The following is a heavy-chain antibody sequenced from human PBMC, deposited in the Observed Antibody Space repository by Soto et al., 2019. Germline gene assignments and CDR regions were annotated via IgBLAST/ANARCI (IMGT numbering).Heavy chain of an antibody. CDR2: IYYSGST. CDR1: GGSISSGDYY. D-gene: IGHD2-15*01. CDR3: ARKTVVVAATHEFYFDY. V-gene: IGHV4-30-4*01. Sequence: SETLSLTCTVSGGSISSGDYYWSWIRQPPGKGLEWIGYIYYSGSTYYNPPLKSRVTISVDTSKNQFSLKLSSVTAADTAVYYCARKTVVVAATHEFYFDYWGQGTLVTVSS. J-gene: IGHJ4*02.